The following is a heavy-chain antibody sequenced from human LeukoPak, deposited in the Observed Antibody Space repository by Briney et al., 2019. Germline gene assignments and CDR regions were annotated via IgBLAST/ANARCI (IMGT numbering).Heavy chain of an antibody. CDR2: IHPNSGGT. CDR3: ARGDRVWHF. CDR1: GYTFTSYY. J-gene: IGHJ4*02. Sequence: ASVKVSCKASGYTFTSYYIHWVRQAPGQGPEWMGWIHPNSGGTNYAQKFQGRVALTRDTSIRTAYMELTSLRSDDTAVYFCARGDRVWHFWGQGTLVTVSS. V-gene: IGHV1-2*02.